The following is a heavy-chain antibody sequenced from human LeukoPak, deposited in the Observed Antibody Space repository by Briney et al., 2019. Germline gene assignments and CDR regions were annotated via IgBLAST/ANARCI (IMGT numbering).Heavy chain of an antibody. D-gene: IGHD1-7*01. CDR3: ARVGTRENSEYFQH. J-gene: IGHJ1*01. V-gene: IGHV1-69*04. CDR1: GGTFSSYA. CDR2: IIPILGIA. Sequence: VASVKVSCKASGGTFSSYAISWVRQAPGQGLEWMGRIIPILGIANYAQKFQGRVTITADKSTSTAYMELSSLRSEDTAVYYCARVGTRENSEYFQHWGQGTLVTVSS.